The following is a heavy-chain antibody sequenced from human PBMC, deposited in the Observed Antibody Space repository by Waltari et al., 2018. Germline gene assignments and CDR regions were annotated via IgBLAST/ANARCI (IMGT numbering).Heavy chain of an antibody. Sequence: QLQLQESGPGLVKPSETLSLTCTVSGGSISSSSYYWGWIRQPPGKGLEWIGSIYYSGSTYYNPSLKSRVTISVDTSKNQFSLKLSSVTAADTAVYYCARASGYSGYGAFGYWGQGTLVTVSS. CDR2: IYYSGST. CDR3: ARASGYSGYGAFGY. D-gene: IGHD5-12*01. J-gene: IGHJ4*02. V-gene: IGHV4-39*07. CDR1: GGSISSSSYY.